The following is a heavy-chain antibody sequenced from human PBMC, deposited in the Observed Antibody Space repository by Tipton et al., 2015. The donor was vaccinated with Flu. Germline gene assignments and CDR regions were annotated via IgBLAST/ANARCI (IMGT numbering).Heavy chain of an antibody. D-gene: IGHD6-19*01. CDR3: AKDGWDTSGWYPFDY. V-gene: IGHV3-30*02. CDR1: GFTFSGYG. CDR2: IRHDESDK. J-gene: IGHJ4*02. Sequence: QVQLVQSGGGVVQPGGSLRLSCAVSGFTFSGYGMHWVRQAPGKGLEWVAFIRHDESDKYYADSVKGRFTISRDNSKNALYLAINSLRTEDTAVYYCAKDGWDTSGWYPFDYWGQGTLVTVSS.